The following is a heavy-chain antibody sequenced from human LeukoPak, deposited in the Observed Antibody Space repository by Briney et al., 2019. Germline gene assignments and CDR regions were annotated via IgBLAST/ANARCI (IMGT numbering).Heavy chain of an antibody. CDR2: FDPEDGET. D-gene: IGHD5-18*01. CDR3: ATAAKGYSYGFFDY. V-gene: IGHV1-24*01. Sequence: ASVKVSCKVSGYTLTELFMHWVRQAPGKGLEWMGGFDPEDGETIYAQKFQGRVTMTEDTSTDTAYMELSSLRSVDTAVYYCATAAKGYSYGFFDYWGQGTLVTVSS. CDR1: GYTLTELF. J-gene: IGHJ4*02.